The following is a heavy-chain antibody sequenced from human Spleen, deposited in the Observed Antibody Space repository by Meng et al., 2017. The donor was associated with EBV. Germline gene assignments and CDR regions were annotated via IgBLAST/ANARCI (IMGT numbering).Heavy chain of an antibody. Sequence: QLVGAGGGLVQPGGSLRLSCAASGFTFSSYWMHWVRQAQGKGLEWVSRTNENGRITTYADSVKGRFTISRDNTKNILYLQMNSLRAEDTAVHFCSRDLVGSDDDWGQGTLVTVSS. V-gene: IGHV3-74*01. CDR1: GFTFSSYW. J-gene: IGHJ4*02. CDR2: TNENGRIT. CDR3: SRDLVGSDDD. D-gene: IGHD6-25*01.